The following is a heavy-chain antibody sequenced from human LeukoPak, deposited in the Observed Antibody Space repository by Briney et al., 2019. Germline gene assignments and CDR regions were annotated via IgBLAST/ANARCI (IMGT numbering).Heavy chain of an antibody. D-gene: IGHD3-10*01. V-gene: IGHV1-69*13. CDR1: GCTFSSYA. CDR3: ARDYYYVSGSYYNNSMNWFDP. J-gene: IGHJ5*02. CDR2: IIPIFVTT. Sequence: GSSLKLSCKASGCTFSSYAISWVREAPGQGLEWMGGIIPIFVTTNYAQKFQGRVTITADESTTTAYMELSILRYDDTAVYYCARDYYYVSGSYYNNSMNWFDPWGQGTLVTVSS.